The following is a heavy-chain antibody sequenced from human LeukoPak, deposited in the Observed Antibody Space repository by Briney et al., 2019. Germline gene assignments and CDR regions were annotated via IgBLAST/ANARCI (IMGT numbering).Heavy chain of an antibody. J-gene: IGHJ4*02. D-gene: IGHD2-2*01. CDR2: ISSSSSYI. CDR1: GFTFSSYS. V-gene: IGHV3-21*01. Sequence: PGGSLRLSCAASGFTFSSYSMKWVRQAPGKGLEWVSSISSSSSYIYYADSVKGRFTISRDNAKNSLYLQMNSLRAEDTAVYYCARLKLLWSNYFDYWGQGTLVTVSS. CDR3: ARLKLLWSNYFDY.